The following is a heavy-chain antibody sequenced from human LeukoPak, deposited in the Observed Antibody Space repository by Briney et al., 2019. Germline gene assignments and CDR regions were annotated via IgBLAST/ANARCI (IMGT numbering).Heavy chain of an antibody. CDR2: ISGSGYST. V-gene: IGHV3-23*01. CDR3: AKDRSGSTAEYFQD. D-gene: IGHD3-10*01. J-gene: IGHJ1*01. CDR1: GFTFSSYA. Sequence: PGGSLRLSCAASGFTFSSYAMSWVPQPPGRGLGWAPVISGSGYSTYYADSVKGRFTISRDNSKNTLYLQMNSLRAEDTAVYYCAKDRSGSTAEYFQDWGQGTLVTVSS.